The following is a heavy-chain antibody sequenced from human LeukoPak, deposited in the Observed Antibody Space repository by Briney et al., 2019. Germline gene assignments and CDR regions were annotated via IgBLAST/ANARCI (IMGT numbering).Heavy chain of an antibody. CDR2: VFHSGTT. D-gene: IGHD3-10*01. CDR1: GDSLTSHF. CDR3: ARRRATVTDAFDI. V-gene: IGHV4-59*08. Sequence: SETLSLTCNVSGDSLTSHFWSWIRQTPGKGLEWIGYVFHSGTTNYSPSLKSRVTISLDTSKKQFYLRLASVTAAGTAVYYCARRRATVTDAFDIWGRGTMVSVSS. J-gene: IGHJ3*02.